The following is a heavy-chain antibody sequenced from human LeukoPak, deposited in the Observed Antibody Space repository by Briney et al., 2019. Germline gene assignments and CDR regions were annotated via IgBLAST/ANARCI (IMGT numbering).Heavy chain of an antibody. V-gene: IGHV3-23*01. CDR1: GFTFSSYA. D-gene: IGHD5-18*01. J-gene: IGHJ4*02. Sequence: GGSLRLSCAASGFTFSSYAMSWVRQAPGKGLEWVSAISGSGGSTYYADSVKGRFTISRDNSKNTLYLQMNSLRAEDTAAYYCAKALGYSYVARFFDYWGQGTLVTVSS. CDR2: ISGSGGST. CDR3: AKALGYSYVARFFDY.